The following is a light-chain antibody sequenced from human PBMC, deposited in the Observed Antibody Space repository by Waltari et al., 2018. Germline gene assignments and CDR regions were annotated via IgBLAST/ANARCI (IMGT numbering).Light chain of an antibody. CDR1: SSNIGAGYD. J-gene: IGLJ2*01. CDR2: GNS. Sequence: QSVLTQPPSVSGAPGPRVTISCTGSSSNIGAGYDVHWYQQLPGTAPKLLIYGNSNRPSGVPDRVSGSKSGTSASLAITGLQAEDEADYYCQSYDSSLSGGVFGGGTKLTVL. CDR3: QSYDSSLSGGV. V-gene: IGLV1-40*01.